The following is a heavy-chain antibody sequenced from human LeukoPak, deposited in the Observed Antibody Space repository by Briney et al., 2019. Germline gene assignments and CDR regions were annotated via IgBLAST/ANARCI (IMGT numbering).Heavy chain of an antibody. CDR3: AKSWGYTRPYYNYMEV. Sequence: GRSLRLSCAASGFTFSSYGMHWVRQAPGKGLEWVAFIRYDGSNKYYADSVKGRFTISRDNSKNTLYLQMNSLRAEDTALYYCAKSWGYTRPYYNYMEVWGKGTTVTVSS. J-gene: IGHJ6*03. V-gene: IGHV3-30*02. CDR2: IRYDGSNK. CDR1: GFTFSSYG. D-gene: IGHD3-16*02.